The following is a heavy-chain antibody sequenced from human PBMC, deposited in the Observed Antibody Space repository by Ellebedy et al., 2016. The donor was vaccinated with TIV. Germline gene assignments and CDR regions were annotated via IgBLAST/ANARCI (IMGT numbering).Heavy chain of an antibody. V-gene: IGHV1-3*04. CDR3: ATREWQDPMDV. D-gene: IGHD3-3*01. CDR1: GHLFTTYG. Sequence: ASVKVSCXASGHLFTTYGIHWVRQAPGQRPEWMGWFNTGNGNTKYSQKFQGRITITRDTSATTADMELSGLMSEDTAVYYCATREWQDPMDVWGQGTTVTVSS. CDR2: FNTGNGNT. J-gene: IGHJ6*02.